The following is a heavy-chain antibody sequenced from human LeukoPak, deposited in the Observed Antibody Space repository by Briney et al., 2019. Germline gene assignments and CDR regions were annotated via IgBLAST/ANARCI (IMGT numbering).Heavy chain of an antibody. J-gene: IGHJ4*02. CDR2: IKSKTDGGTT. V-gene: IGHV3-15*01. D-gene: IGHD3-3*01. CDR3: TTKRYYDFWSGYFLADY. Sequence: GGSLRLSCAASGFTFSNGWMSWVRQAPGKGLEWVGRIKSKTDGGTTDYAAPVKGRFTISRDDSKNTLYLQMNSLKTEDTAVYYCTTKRYYDFWSGYFLADYWGQGTLVTVSS. CDR1: GFTFSNGW.